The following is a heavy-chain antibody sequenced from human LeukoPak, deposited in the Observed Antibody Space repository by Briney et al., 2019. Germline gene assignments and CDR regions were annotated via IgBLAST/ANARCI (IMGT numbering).Heavy chain of an antibody. Sequence: SETLSLTCTVSGGSISSYYWSWIRQPPGKGLEWIGYIYYSGSTNYNPSLKSRVTISVDTSKNQFSLKLSSVTAADTAVYYCARESTYYYDSSAKGYAFDIWGQGTMVTVSS. CDR1: GGSISSYY. CDR2: IYYSGST. CDR3: ARESTYYYDSSAKGYAFDI. D-gene: IGHD3-22*01. V-gene: IGHV4-59*12. J-gene: IGHJ3*02.